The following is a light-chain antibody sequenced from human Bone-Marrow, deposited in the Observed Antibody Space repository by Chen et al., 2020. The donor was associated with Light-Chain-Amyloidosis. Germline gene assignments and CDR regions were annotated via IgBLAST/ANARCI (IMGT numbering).Light chain of an antibody. V-gene: IGLV2-23*02. J-gene: IGLJ3*02. Sequence: QSALTQPASVSRSPGHSITISSTGTSSDVGSDNLVSWYQQHPGKAPKLMIYEVSKRPSGVSNRFSGSKSGNTASLTISGLQAEDEADYYCCSYAGSSTWVFGGGTKLTVL. CDR1: SSDVGSDNL. CDR2: EVS. CDR3: CSYAGSSTWV.